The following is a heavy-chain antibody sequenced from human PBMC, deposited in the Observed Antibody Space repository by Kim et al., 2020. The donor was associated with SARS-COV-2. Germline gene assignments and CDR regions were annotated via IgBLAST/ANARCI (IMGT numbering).Heavy chain of an antibody. D-gene: IGHD3-22*01. V-gene: IGHV3-7*01. CDR2: IKQSGSQK. Sequence: GGSLRLSCEASGFTFSTYWMSWVRQAPGKGLEWVASIKQSGSQKNHVDSVRGRFTISRDNAKNSLYLQLNSLRAEDTAVYYCARDRWLKFEPAYKYYGMDVWGQGTTVTVFS. CDR3: ARDRWLKFEPAYKYYGMDV. J-gene: IGHJ6*02. CDR1: GFTFSTYW.